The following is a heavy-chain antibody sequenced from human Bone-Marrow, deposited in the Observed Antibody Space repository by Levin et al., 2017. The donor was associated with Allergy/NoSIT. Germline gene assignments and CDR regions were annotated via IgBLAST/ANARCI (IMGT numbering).Heavy chain of an antibody. V-gene: IGHV4-59*01. D-gene: IGHD2-15*01. CDR3: ARALSDIVVVVAAPRWFDP. CDR2: IYYSGST. J-gene: IGHJ5*02. CDR1: GGSISSYY. Sequence: GSLRLSCTVSGGSISSYYWSWIRQPPGKGLEWIGYIYYSGSTNYNPSLKSRVTISVDTSKNQFSLKLSSVTAADTAVYYCARALSDIVVVVAAPRWFDPWGQGTLVTVSS.